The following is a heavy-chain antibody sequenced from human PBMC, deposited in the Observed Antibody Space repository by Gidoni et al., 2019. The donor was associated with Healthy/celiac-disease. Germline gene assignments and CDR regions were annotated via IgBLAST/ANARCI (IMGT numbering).Heavy chain of an antibody. D-gene: IGHD5-12*01. CDR2: IIPIFGTA. V-gene: IGHV1-69*14. CDR1: CGTFSSYP. J-gene: IGHJ4*02. CDR3: ARTYSGYDFLDY. Sequence: QVQLFQSGAEVKKPWSSVKVSCKASCGTFSSYPISWVRQAPGQGLEWMGGIIPIFGTANYAQKFQGRVTITAEKSTSTAYMELSSLRSEDTAVYYCARTYSGYDFLDYWGQGTLVTVSS.